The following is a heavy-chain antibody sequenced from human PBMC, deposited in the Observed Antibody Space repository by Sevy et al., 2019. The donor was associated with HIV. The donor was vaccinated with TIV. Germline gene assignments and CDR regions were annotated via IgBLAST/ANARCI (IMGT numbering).Heavy chain of an antibody. V-gene: IGHV3-30*02. CDR1: VFTFSSYG. J-gene: IGHJ6*02. CDR3: AKDLYYDFWSGYYTVEYYYYYYGMDV. CDR2: IRYDGSNK. Sequence: GGSLRLSCAASVFTFSSYGTHWVRQAPGKGLEWVAFIRYDGSNKYYADSVKGRFTISRDNSKNTLYLQMNSLRAEDTAVYYCAKDLYYDFWSGYYTVEYYYYYYGMDVWGQGTTVTVSS. D-gene: IGHD3-3*01.